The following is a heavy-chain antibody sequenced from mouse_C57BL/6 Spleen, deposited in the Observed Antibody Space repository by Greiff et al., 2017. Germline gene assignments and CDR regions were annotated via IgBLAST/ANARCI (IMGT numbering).Heavy chain of an antibody. CDR2: IYPGDGDT. J-gene: IGHJ3*01. CDR1: GYAFSSYW. V-gene: IGHV1-80*01. Sequence: VQLQQSGAELVKPGASVKISCKASGYAFSSYWMNWVKQRPGKGLEWIGQIYPGDGDTNYNGKFKGKATLTADKSSSTAYMQLSSLTSEDSAVYFCAREDYGSSYGAYWGQGTLVTVSA. CDR3: AREDYGSSYGAY. D-gene: IGHD1-1*01.